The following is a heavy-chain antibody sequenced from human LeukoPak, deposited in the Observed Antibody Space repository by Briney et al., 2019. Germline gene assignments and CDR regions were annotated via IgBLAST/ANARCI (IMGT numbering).Heavy chain of an antibody. Sequence: ASVKVSCKASGYTFTSYYMHRVRQAPGQGLEWMGIINPSGGSTSYAQKFQGRVTVTRDTSTSTVYMELSSLRSEDTAVYYCARTTVTTYGFDPWGQGTLVTVSS. V-gene: IGHV1-46*01. CDR3: ARTTVTTYGFDP. CDR1: GYTFTSYY. J-gene: IGHJ5*02. CDR2: INPSGGST. D-gene: IGHD4-17*01.